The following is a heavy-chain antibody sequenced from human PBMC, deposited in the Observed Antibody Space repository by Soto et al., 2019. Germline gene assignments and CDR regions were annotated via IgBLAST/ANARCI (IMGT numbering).Heavy chain of an antibody. Sequence: AVKVSCKASGGTFSSYAISWVRQAPGQGREWMGGIIPIFGTANYAQKFQGRVTITADASTSTAYMELSSLRSDDTAVYYGARERKSTDTVTTLPFDYWGQGNLVTVSS. CDR1: GGTFSSYA. CDR3: ARERKSTDTVTTLPFDY. V-gene: IGHV1-69*13. D-gene: IGHD4-17*01. J-gene: IGHJ4*02. CDR2: IIPIFGTA.